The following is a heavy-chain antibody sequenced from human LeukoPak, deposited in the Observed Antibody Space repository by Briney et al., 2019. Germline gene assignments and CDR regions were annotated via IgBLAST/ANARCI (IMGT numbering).Heavy chain of an antibody. V-gene: IGHV3-74*01. J-gene: IGHJ4*02. Sequence: GRSLRLSCAASGFTFSSFAMHWVRQAPGEGLVWVSRINTDGSSTDYADSVKGRFTISRDNAENTLYLQMNSLGAEDTAVYYCVMDILRWGQGTLVTVSS. D-gene: IGHD5-12*01. CDR3: VMDILR. CDR2: INTDGSST. CDR1: GFTFSSFA.